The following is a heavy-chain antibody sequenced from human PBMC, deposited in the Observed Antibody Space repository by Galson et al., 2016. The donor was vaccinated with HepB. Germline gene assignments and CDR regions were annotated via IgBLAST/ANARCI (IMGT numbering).Heavy chain of an antibody. CDR2: IKEDGSEK. Sequence: SLRLSCAASGFTFSSYWMSWVRQAPGRGLEWVANIKEDGSEKYYVDSVKGRFTISRDNAKNSLYLQMNSLRAEDTAVYYCANIPRSGPFDYWGQGTQVIVSS. CDR3: ANIPRSGPFDY. CDR1: GFTFSSYW. D-gene: IGHD2-15*01. V-gene: IGHV3-7*03. J-gene: IGHJ4*02.